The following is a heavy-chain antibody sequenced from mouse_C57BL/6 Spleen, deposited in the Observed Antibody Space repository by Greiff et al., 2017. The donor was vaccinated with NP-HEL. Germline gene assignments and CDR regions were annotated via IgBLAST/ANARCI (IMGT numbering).Heavy chain of an antibody. V-gene: IGHV1-64*01. J-gene: IGHJ2*01. CDR1: GYTFTSYW. CDR2: IHPNSGST. Sequence: VQLQQPGAELVKPGASVKLSCKASGYTFTSYWMHWVKQRPGQGLEWIGMIHPNSGSTNYNEKFKSKATLTVDKSSSTAYMQLSSLTSEDSAVYYCASFYYYGSYFDYWGQGTTLTVSS. CDR3: ASFYYYGSYFDY. D-gene: IGHD1-1*01.